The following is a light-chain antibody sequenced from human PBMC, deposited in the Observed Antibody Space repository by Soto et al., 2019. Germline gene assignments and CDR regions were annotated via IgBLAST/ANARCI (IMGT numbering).Light chain of an antibody. Sequence: DIQMTQSPSSLSASVGDRATITCRASQSISNYVNWYQQKPGKAPKVLIYAASSLQSGVPSRFSGTGSGTDFTLTISSLQPEDFATYYCQQSYSTPRTFGPGTKVYLK. CDR2: AAS. CDR3: QQSYSTPRT. V-gene: IGKV1-39*01. CDR1: QSISNY. J-gene: IGKJ3*01.